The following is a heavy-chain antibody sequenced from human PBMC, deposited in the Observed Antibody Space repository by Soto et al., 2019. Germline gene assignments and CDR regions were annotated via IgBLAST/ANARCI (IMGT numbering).Heavy chain of an antibody. CDR2: ISNSGTTT. D-gene: IGHD3-10*01. Sequence: GGSLRLSCAASGFTFSNHYMTWIRQAPGKGLEWVSKISNSGTTTYYADSVKGRFTVSRDNAKNSVYLQMNSLRAEDTAVYYCAGDPYYYASDFWGQGTLVTVSS. CDR1: GFTFSNHY. V-gene: IGHV3-11*01. CDR3: AGDPYYYASDF. J-gene: IGHJ4*02.